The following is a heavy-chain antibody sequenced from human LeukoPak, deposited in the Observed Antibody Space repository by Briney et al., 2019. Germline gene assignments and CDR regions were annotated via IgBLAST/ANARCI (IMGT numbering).Heavy chain of an antibody. D-gene: IGHD3-3*01. CDR1: GFTFSSYA. Sequence: GGSLRLSCAASGFTFSSYAMSWVRQAPGKGLEWVSGINWNGGSTGYADSVKGRFTISRDNAKNSLYLQMNSLRAEDTALYYCARGGITIFGVVLYMDVWGKGTTVTVSS. CDR2: INWNGGST. CDR3: ARGGITIFGVVLYMDV. J-gene: IGHJ6*03. V-gene: IGHV3-20*04.